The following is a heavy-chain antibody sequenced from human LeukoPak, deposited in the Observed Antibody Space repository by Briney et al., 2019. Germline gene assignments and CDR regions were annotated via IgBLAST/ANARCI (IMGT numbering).Heavy chain of an antibody. Sequence: ASVKVSCKASAYTFTGYYMHWVRQAPGQGLEWMGWIYPNSGGANYAQKFQGRVTMTRDTSISTAYMELSRLRSADTAVYYCARSEQFPYYMDVWGKGTTVTVSS. V-gene: IGHV1-2*02. CDR1: AYTFTGYY. CDR2: IYPNSGGA. CDR3: ARSEQFPYYMDV. J-gene: IGHJ6*03. D-gene: IGHD6-19*01.